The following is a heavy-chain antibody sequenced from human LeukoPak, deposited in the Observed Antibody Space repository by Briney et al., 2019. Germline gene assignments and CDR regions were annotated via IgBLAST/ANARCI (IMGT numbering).Heavy chain of an antibody. Sequence: SETLSLTCTVSGGSISSYYWSWIRQPPGKGLEWIGYIYYSGSTNYNPSLKSRVTISVDTSKNQFSLKLSSVTAADTAVYYCARGRGDSSGTSFDYWGQGTLVTVSS. D-gene: IGHD5-18*01. CDR2: IYYSGST. CDR1: GGSISSYY. V-gene: IGHV4-59*01. J-gene: IGHJ4*02. CDR3: ARGRGDSSGTSFDY.